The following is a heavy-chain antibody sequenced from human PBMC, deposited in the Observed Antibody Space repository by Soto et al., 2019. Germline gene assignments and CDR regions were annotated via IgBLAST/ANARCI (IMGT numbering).Heavy chain of an antibody. J-gene: IGHJ4*02. D-gene: IGHD5-18*01. CDR1: GYSFTTYW. Sequence: EVQLVQSGAEVAKPGESLKISCKASGYSFTTYWVGWVRQMPGKGLEWMGIIYPGDSDTRYSPSFQGQVTISADKSISTAYLQWSSVKAADTAIYYCARRVYGYSYADWGQGTLVTVSS. CDR2: IYPGDSDT. CDR3: ARRVYGYSYAD. V-gene: IGHV5-51*03.